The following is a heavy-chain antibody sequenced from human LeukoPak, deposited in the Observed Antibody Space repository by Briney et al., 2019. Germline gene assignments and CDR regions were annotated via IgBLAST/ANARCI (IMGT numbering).Heavy chain of an antibody. CDR1: GGTFSSYA. CDR3: ARGTSIAVAG. D-gene: IGHD6-19*01. CDR2: IIPIFGTA. Sequence: SVKVSCKASGGTFSSYAISWVRQAPGQGLEWMGGIIPIFGTANYAQKFQGRVTMTRDTSISTAYMELSRLGSDDTAVYYCARGTSIAVAGWGQGTLVTVSS. V-gene: IGHV1-69*05. J-gene: IGHJ4*02.